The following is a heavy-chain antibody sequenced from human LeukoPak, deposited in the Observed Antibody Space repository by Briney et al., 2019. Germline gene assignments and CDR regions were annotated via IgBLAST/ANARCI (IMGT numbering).Heavy chain of an antibody. J-gene: IGHJ4*02. CDR1: GFTFSSYA. V-gene: IGHV3-23*01. D-gene: IGHD6-19*01. CDR3: AKAPSSGWNPFDY. Sequence: QPGGSLRLSCAASGFTFSSYAMNWVRQAPGKGLEWVSAISGSAGSTFYADSVKGRFTISRDNSKNTLYLQMNSLRAEDTAVYYCAKAPSSGWNPFDYWGQGTLVTVSS. CDR2: ISGSAGST.